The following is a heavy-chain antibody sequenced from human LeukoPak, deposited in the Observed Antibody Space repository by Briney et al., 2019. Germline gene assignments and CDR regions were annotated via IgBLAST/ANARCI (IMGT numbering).Heavy chain of an antibody. V-gene: IGHV4-34*01. J-gene: IGHJ4*02. D-gene: IGHD2/OR15-2a*01. CDR1: GGPFSDHY. CDR3: ARSRFLNMSPLDY. Sequence: SETLSLTCDVYGGPFSDHYWNWLRQPPGKGLEWIGEINQSRSTHYKLSLKSRVTMSVDTSKTQFSLRLSSVTAADTAVYYCARSRFLNMSPLDYWGQGAPVTVSS. CDR2: INQSRST.